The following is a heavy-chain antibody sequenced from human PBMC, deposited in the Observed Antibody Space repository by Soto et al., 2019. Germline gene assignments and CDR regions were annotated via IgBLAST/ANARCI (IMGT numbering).Heavy chain of an antibody. CDR2: ISSSSSYI. V-gene: IGHV3-21*01. J-gene: IGHJ3*02. CDR3: ARIRNPGIAVAELKDAFDI. Sequence: GGSLRLSCAASGFTFSSYSMNWVRQAPGKGLEWVSSISSSSSYIYYADSVKGRFTISRDNAKNSLYLQMNSLRAEDTAVYYCARIRNPGIAVAELKDAFDIWGQGTMVTVSS. D-gene: IGHD6-19*01. CDR1: GFTFSSYS.